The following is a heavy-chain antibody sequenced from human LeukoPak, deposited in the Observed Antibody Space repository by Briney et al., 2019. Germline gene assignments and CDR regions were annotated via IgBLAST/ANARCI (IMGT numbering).Heavy chain of an antibody. CDR3: ARVGIAAAGSYNWFDP. Sequence: SVKVSCKASGGTFSSYAISWVRQAPGQGLEWMGRMIPIFGTANYAQKFQGRVTITTNESTSTAYMELSSLRPEDTAVYYCARVGIAAAGSYNWFDPWGQGTLVTVSS. CDR1: GGTFSSYA. V-gene: IGHV1-69*05. CDR2: MIPIFGTA. D-gene: IGHD6-13*01. J-gene: IGHJ5*02.